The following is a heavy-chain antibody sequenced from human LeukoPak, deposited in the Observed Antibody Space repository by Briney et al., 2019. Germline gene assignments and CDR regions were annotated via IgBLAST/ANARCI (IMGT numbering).Heavy chain of an antibody. Sequence: GSLRLSCAASGFTFDDYTMHWVRQAPGKGLEWVSLISWDGVVTHYADSVKGRFTISRDKSKNSLYLQMNSLRPEDTAFYYCAKDLSGGSYYGPFDDWGQGTLVPVSS. CDR1: GFTFDDYT. CDR2: ISWDGVVT. V-gene: IGHV3-43*01. CDR3: AKDLSGGSYYGPFDD. J-gene: IGHJ4*02. D-gene: IGHD1-26*01.